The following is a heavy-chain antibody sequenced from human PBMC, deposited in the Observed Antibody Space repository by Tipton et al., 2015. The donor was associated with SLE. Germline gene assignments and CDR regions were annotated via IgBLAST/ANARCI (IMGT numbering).Heavy chain of an antibody. CDR3: ARGVKQLVRTEYFQH. Sequence: QLVQSGAEVKKPGSSVKVSCKASGGTFSSYAISWERQAPGQGLEWMGGIIPIFGTANYAQKFQGRVTIITDESTSTAYMELSSLRSEDTAVYYCARGVKQLVRTEYFQHWGQGTLVTVSS. J-gene: IGHJ1*01. V-gene: IGHV1-69*05. CDR2: IIPIFGTA. D-gene: IGHD6-6*01. CDR1: GGTFSSYA.